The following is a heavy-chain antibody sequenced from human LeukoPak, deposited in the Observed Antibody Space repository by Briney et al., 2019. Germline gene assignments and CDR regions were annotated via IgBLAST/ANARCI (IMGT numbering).Heavy chain of an antibody. D-gene: IGHD2-21*02. Sequence: GGSLRLSCAASGFTFSSYSMNWVRQAPGKELEWVSSISSSSSYIYYADSVKGRFTISRDNAKNSLYLQMNSLRAEDTAVYYCARTERENGDFDAFDIWGQGTMVTVSS. CDR1: GFTFSSYS. CDR3: ARTERENGDFDAFDI. J-gene: IGHJ3*02. CDR2: ISSSSSYI. V-gene: IGHV3-21*01.